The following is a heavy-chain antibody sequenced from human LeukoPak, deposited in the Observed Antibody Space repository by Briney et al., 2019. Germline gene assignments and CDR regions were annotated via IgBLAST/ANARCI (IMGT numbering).Heavy chain of an antibody. Sequence: SETLSLTCNVSGYFLSSGFYWGWTRQPPGKGLEWLVSVYHSGTTIYNPSLKSRVTMSMDTSMNHYSLKLRSVTAADTAVYYCARTLSDASPVATWGHGTLVTVSS. V-gene: IGHV4-38-2*02. CDR3: ARTLSDASPVAT. D-gene: IGHD2-8*01. CDR1: GYFLSSGFY. CDR2: VYHSGTT. J-gene: IGHJ4*01.